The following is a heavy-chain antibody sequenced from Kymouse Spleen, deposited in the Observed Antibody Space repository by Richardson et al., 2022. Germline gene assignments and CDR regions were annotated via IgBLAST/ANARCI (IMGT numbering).Heavy chain of an antibody. D-gene: IGHD2-2*02. Sequence: QVQLVESGGGVVQPGRSLRLSCAASGFTFSSYGMHWVRQAPGKGLEWVAVIWYDGSNKYYADSVKGRFTISRDNSKNTLYLQMNSLRAEDTAVYYCARDGGYCSSTSCYLDYWGQGTLVTVSS. CDR2: IWYDGSNK. CDR1: GFTFSSYG. V-gene: IGHV3-33*01. J-gene: IGHJ4*02. CDR3: ARDGGYCSSTSCYLDY.